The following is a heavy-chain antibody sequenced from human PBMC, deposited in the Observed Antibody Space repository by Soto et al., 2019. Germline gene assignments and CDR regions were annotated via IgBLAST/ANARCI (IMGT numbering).Heavy chain of an antibody. Sequence: SETLSLTCTVSGGSISSYYWSWIRQPPGKGLEWIGYIYYSGSTNYNPSLKSRVTISVDTSKNQFSLKLSSVTAADTAVYYCARHGVSGWGYMDVWGKGTTVTVSS. V-gene: IGHV4-59*08. CDR3: ARHGVSGWGYMDV. CDR1: GGSISSYY. CDR2: IYYSGST. D-gene: IGHD6-19*01. J-gene: IGHJ6*03.